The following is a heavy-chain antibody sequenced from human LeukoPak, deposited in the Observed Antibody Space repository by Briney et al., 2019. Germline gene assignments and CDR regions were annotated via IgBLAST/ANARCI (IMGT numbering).Heavy chain of an antibody. CDR1: GFTFSSYW. D-gene: IGHD2-2*01. J-gene: IGHJ3*02. V-gene: IGHV3-7*01. Sequence: GGSLRLSCAASGFTFSSYWMTWVRQAPGKGLEWVANIKQDGSERYYVDSVKGRFSISRDNAKNSLYLQMNSLRAEDTALYYCARGMYHHDAFDIWGQGTMVTVSS. CDR2: IKQDGSER. CDR3: ARGMYHHDAFDI.